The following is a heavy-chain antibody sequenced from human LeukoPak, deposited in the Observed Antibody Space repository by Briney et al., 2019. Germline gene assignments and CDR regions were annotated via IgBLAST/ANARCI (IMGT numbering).Heavy chain of an antibody. CDR3: AKESSLSLRYFDWLSPFDF. CDR2: IYSDGST. J-gene: IGHJ4*02. D-gene: IGHD3-9*01. V-gene: IGHV3-53*01. CDR1: GFTVSSNY. Sequence: GGSLRLSCAASGFTVSSNYMSWVRQAPGKGLEWVSEIYSDGSTYYAASVKGRFSISRDNSKNTVSLRMNSLRAEDTAVYYCAKESSLSLRYFDWLSPFDFWGQGTLVTVSS.